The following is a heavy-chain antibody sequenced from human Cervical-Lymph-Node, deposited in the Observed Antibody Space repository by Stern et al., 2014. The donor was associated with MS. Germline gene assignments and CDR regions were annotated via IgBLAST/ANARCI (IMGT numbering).Heavy chain of an antibody. CDR3: ARGKDYYDTNNYYYVVQFGFDI. J-gene: IGHJ3*02. Sequence: QVQLQESGPGLVKPSETLSLTCTVSGGSISSYYWSWIRQPPGKGLEWIGYIYYSGSTNYNPSLKSRVTISVDTSKNQFSLKLTSVTAADTAIYYCARGKDYYDTNNYYYVVQFGFDIWGQGTMATVSS. D-gene: IGHD3-22*01. CDR2: IYYSGST. V-gene: IGHV4-59*01. CDR1: GGSISSYY.